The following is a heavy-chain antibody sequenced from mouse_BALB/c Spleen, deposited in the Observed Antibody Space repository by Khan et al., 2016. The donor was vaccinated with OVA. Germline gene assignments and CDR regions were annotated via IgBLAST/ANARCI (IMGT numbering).Heavy chain of an antibody. CDR1: GYTFSSYW. V-gene: IGHV1-7*01. J-gene: IGHJ2*01. CDR2: INPTSGYT. CDR3: ARDRIDY. Sequence: QVQLKESGAEQAKPGASVKMSCKTSGYTFSSYWMHWVKQRPGQGLEWIGYINPTSGYTEYNEKFKDKATLSADKSSNTAYMQLTSLTSEDSAVYYCARDRIDYWGQGTTLTVSS.